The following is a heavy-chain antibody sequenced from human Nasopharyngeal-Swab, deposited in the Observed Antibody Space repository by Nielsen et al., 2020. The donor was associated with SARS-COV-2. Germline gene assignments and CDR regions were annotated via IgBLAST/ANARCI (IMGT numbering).Heavy chain of an antibody. V-gene: IGHV3-7*03. CDR1: GFTFSSYW. Sequence: GGSLRLSCAASGFTFSSYWMSWVRQAPGKGLEWVANIKQDGSEKYYVDSVKGRFTISRDNAKNSLYLQMNSLRAEDTAVYYCARVHDSSGYYYGDNAFDIWGQGTMVTVSS. CDR3: ARVHDSSGYYYGDNAFDI. CDR2: IKQDGSEK. D-gene: IGHD3-22*01. J-gene: IGHJ3*02.